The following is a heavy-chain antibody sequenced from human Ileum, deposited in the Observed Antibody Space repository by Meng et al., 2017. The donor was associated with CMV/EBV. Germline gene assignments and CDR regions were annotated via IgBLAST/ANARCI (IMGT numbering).Heavy chain of an antibody. J-gene: IGHJ4*02. CDR1: GGYISGGGYS. CDR3: ARGSGYTYGYDY. D-gene: IGHD5-18*01. Sequence: AVSGGYISGGGYSWTWIRQPPGKGLEWIGYMWHTGATYYNPSLKSRVTISVDRSKNQFSLNLNSVTAADTAVYYCARGSGYTYGYDYWGQGTLVTVSS. V-gene: IGHV4-30-2*01. CDR2: MWHTGAT.